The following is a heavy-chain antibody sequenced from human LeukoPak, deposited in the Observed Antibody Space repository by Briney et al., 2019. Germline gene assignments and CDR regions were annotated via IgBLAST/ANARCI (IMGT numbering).Heavy chain of an antibody. CDR2: FDPEDGET. D-gene: IGHD3-9*01. V-gene: IGHV1-24*01. J-gene: IGHJ4*02. CDR1: GYTLTELS. Sequence: GASVKVSCKVSGYTLTELSMHWVRQAPGKGLEWMGGFDPEDGETIYAQKFQGRVTMTEDTSTDTAYMELSSLRSDDTAVYYCARAGYDILTLAPDPANDYWGQGTLVTVSS. CDR3: ARAGYDILTLAPDPANDY.